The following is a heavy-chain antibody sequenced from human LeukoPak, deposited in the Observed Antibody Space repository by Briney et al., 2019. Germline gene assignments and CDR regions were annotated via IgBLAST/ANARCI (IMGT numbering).Heavy chain of an antibody. D-gene: IGHD4-17*01. J-gene: IGHJ4*02. CDR3: ARVANRPIDGDYGFDY. CDR2: IYYSGNT. Sequence: SETLSLTCTVSGDSISTSNSYWGWIRQPPGKGLEWIGSIYYSGNTYYNASLKSRVTISVDTSKNQFSLKFTSVTAADTAVYYCARVANRPIDGDYGFDYWGQGTLVTVSS. CDR1: GDSISTSNSY. V-gene: IGHV4-39*07.